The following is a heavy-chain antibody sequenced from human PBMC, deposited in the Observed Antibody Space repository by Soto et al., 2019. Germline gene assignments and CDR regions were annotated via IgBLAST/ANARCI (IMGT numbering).Heavy chain of an antibody. CDR1: GYIFSSYI. CDR3: TREDYDFLTGYYIRWDWLGP. D-gene: IGHD3-9*01. J-gene: IGHJ5*02. CDR2: ISTDNGNT. V-gene: IGHV1-3*04. Sequence: ASVKVSCKASGYIFSSYIIHWVRQAPGQGLEWMGWISTDNGNTKYSQNFQGRINITRDTSATTVYMELSSLRSEDTAVYFCTREDYDFLTGYYIRWDWLGPWGQGTLVTVSS.